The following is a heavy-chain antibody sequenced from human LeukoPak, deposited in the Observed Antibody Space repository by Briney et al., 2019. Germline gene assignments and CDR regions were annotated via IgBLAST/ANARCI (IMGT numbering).Heavy chain of an antibody. D-gene: IGHD3-22*01. V-gene: IGHV1-2*02. Sequence: GASVKVSCKASGYTFTGYYMHWLRQAPGQGLEWMGWINPNSGGTNYAQKFQGRVTMTRDTSISTAYMELSRLRSDDTAVYYCARDSSGYLDAFDIWGQGTMVTVSS. J-gene: IGHJ3*02. CDR3: ARDSSGYLDAFDI. CDR1: GYTFTGYY. CDR2: INPNSGGT.